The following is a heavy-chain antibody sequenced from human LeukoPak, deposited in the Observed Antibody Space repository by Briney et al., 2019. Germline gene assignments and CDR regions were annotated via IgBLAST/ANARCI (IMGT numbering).Heavy chain of an antibody. CDR2: IYYTGVT. CDR1: GGSITSRNFY. V-gene: IGHV4-39*07. J-gene: IGHJ4*02. Sequence: SETLSLTCSVSGGSITSRNFYWGWIRQPPGKGLEWIGSIYYTGVTYYNPSLKSRVTISVDTSKNQFSLKLSSVTAADTAVYYCAREIVGAYDYWGQGTLVTVSS. D-gene: IGHD1-26*01. CDR3: AREIVGAYDY.